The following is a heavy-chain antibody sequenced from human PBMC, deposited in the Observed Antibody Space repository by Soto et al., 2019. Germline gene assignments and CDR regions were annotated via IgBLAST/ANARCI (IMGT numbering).Heavy chain of an antibody. D-gene: IGHD2-21*02. CDR2: ISYDGSNK. Sequence: QVQLVESGGGVVQPGRSLRLSCAASGFTFSSYAMHWVRQAPGKGLEWVAVISYDGSNKYYAYSVKGRFTISRDNSKNTLYLQMHSLRAEDTAVYYCAREPVAYCGGDCRTFDYWGQGTLVTVSS. CDR1: GFTFSSYA. V-gene: IGHV3-30-3*01. J-gene: IGHJ4*02. CDR3: AREPVAYCGGDCRTFDY.